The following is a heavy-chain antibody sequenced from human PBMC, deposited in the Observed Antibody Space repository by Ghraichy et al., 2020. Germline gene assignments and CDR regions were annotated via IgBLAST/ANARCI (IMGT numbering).Heavy chain of an antibody. CDR2: IRGSGDST. J-gene: IGHJ4*02. Sequence: GGSLRLSCAASGFTFSNYAMSWVRQAPGKGLEWVSFIRGSGDSTYYADSAKGRFTISRDNSKNTLYLQMHSLRVEDTAIYYCAKDQNIAEVGTPTDWGQGTLVTVSS. CDR3: AKDQNIAEVGTPTD. CDR1: GFTFSNYA. D-gene: IGHD6-19*01. V-gene: IGHV3-23*01.